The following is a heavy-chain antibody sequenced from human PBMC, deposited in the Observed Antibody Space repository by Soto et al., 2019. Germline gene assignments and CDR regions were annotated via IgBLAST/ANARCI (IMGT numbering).Heavy chain of an antibody. CDR2: ISGDNGNT. CDR3: ATGLLGYCSGGSCYSDS. J-gene: IGHJ4*02. D-gene: IGHD2-15*01. Sequence: QVQLVQSGAEVKKPGASVRVSCQTSAYTFTNYAVSWVRQAPGQGLEWMGWISGDNGNTIYAQKFQGRVTMTTDTSTRKAYMELRSLRSDDTAVYYCATGLLGYCSGGSCYSDSWGQGNLVIVSS. CDR1: AYTFTNYA. V-gene: IGHV1-18*01.